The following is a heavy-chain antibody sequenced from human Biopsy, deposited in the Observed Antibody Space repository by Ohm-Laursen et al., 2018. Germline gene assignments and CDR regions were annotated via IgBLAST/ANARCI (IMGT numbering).Heavy chain of an antibody. V-gene: IGHV3-30*18. Sequence: SLRLSCAASGFIFSTYGMHWVRQAPGKGLEWVALISYDGLNKFYADSVKGRFTISRDNSNNTLSLQINSLRAEDTAVYYCAKDYRDSRGIFGIVVVRPLDYWGQGSLVTVSS. CDR2: ISYDGLNK. CDR3: AKDYRDSRGIFGIVVVRPLDY. CDR1: GFIFSTYG. D-gene: IGHD3-22*01. J-gene: IGHJ4*02.